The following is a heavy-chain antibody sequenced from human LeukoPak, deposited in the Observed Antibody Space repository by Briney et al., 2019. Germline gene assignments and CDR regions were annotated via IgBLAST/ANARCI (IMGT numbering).Heavy chain of an antibody. Sequence: SETLSLTCGVSGGSITTTNWWSWVRQPPGQGLEWIGEIHLSGRTNYNPSLNSRVTLALDTPKNHLSLSLTSVTAADTAVYYCSRENGAFSPFGYWGQGTLVTVPS. CDR1: GGSITTTNW. CDR2: IHLSGRT. V-gene: IGHV4-4*02. D-gene: IGHD2-8*01. J-gene: IGHJ4*02. CDR3: SRENGAFSPFGY.